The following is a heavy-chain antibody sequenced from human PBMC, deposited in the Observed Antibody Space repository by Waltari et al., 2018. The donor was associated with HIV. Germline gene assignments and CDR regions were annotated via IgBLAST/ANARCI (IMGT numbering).Heavy chain of an antibody. CDR3: VRSHAGPYEYYILDV. Sequence: HLQQSGPGLVKPSQTLSLTCAISGDSVSSNNAAWNWIRQSPSRGLEWLGRAYYRSKWYHDYAVSMKSRITINPDTSKNQFSLQVNSVTPEDTAVYYCVRSHAGPYEYYILDVWGQGTTVTVSS. CDR1: GDSVSSNNAA. D-gene: IGHD5-12*01. V-gene: IGHV6-1*01. J-gene: IGHJ6*02. CDR2: AYYRSKWYH.